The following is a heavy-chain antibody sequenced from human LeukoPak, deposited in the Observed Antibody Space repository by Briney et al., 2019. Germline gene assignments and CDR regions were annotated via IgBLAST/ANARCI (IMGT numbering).Heavy chain of an antibody. V-gene: IGHV4-59*01. Sequence: SETLSLTCTAAGGSISSYYWSWIRQPPGKGLEWIGYIYYSGSTNYNASLKSRVTISVDTSKNQFSLKLSSVTAADTAVYYCARVTWGSGEALWGQGTLVTVSS. CDR1: GGSISSYY. D-gene: IGHD6-19*01. CDR3: ARVTWGSGEAL. CDR2: IYYSGST. J-gene: IGHJ4*02.